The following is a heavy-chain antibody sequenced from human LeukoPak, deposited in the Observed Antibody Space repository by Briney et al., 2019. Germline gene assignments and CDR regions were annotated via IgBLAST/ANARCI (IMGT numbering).Heavy chain of an antibody. CDR2: ISAYNGNT. D-gene: IGHD6-13*01. Sequence: ASVKVSCKASGYTFTSYGISWMRQAPGQGLEWMGWISAYNGNTNYAQKLQGRVTMTTDTSTSTAYMELGSLRSDDTAVYYCAIAAAGGPYYYYYGMDVWGQGTTVTVSS. CDR3: AIAAAGGPYYYYYGMDV. J-gene: IGHJ6*02. CDR1: GYTFTSYG. V-gene: IGHV1-18*01.